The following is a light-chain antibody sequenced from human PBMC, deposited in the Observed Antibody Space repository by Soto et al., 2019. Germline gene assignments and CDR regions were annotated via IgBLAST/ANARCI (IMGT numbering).Light chain of an antibody. CDR3: QQHFNGPIT. Sequence: IVLTRSPATLSSCPWQRATLSGRAIQSISSFLAWYQQKPGQAPRLLIYGASNRATGIPARFSGSGSGTDFTLTISSLEPEDFAVYYCQQHFNGPITFGQGTRLEIK. V-gene: IGKV3-11*01. J-gene: IGKJ5*01. CDR1: QSISSF. CDR2: GAS.